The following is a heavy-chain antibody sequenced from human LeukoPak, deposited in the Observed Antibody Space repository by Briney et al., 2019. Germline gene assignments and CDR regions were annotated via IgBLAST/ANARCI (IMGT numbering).Heavy chain of an antibody. CDR2: IYHSGST. J-gene: IGHJ4*02. CDR1: GGSISSGGYS. V-gene: IGHV4-30-2*01. D-gene: IGHD6-13*01. Sequence: SQTLSLTCAVSGGSISSGGYSWSWIRQPPGKGLEWIGYIYHSGSTYYNPSLKSRVTISVDRSKNQFSLKLSSVTAADTAVYYCARVGLAAAYDYWGQGTLVTVPS. CDR3: ARVGLAAAYDY.